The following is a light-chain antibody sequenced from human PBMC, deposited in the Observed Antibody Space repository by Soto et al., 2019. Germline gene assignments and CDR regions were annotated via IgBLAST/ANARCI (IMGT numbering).Light chain of an antibody. CDR2: KVT. CDR1: SSDVGGNKY. Sequence: QSVLTQPASVSGSPGQSITISCTGTSSDVGGNKYVSWYQQYPGKVPKLLINKVTNRPSGVSYRFSGSKSGNTASLTISALLAEDEADYFCASSTSDGLYVFGTGTKLTVL. V-gene: IGLV2-14*01. CDR3: ASSTSDGLYV. J-gene: IGLJ1*01.